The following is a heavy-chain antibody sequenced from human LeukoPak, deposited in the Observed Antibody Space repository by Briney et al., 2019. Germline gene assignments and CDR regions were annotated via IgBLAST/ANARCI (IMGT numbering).Heavy chain of an antibody. Sequence: SVKVSCKASGGTFSSYAISWVRQAPGQGLEWMGRIIPILGIAIYAQKFQGRVTITADKSTSTAYMELSSLRSEDTAVYYCARDLRGAVAGFLDYWGQGTLVTVSS. CDR2: IIPILGIA. CDR3: ARDLRGAVAGFLDY. V-gene: IGHV1-69*04. D-gene: IGHD6-19*01. CDR1: GGTFSSYA. J-gene: IGHJ4*02.